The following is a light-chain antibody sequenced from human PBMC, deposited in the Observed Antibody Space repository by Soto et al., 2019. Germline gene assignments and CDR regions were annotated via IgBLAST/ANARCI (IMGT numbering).Light chain of an antibody. J-gene: IGLJ1*01. CDR3: QSYDSSLSAYV. CDR2: GNS. CDR1: SSNIGAHYD. V-gene: IGLV1-40*01. Sequence: QSVLTQPPSVSGAPGQRVTTSCTGSSSNIGAHYDVHWYQQLPGTAPKLLIYGNSNRPSGVPDRFSGSKSGASASLAITGLQAEDEADYYCQSYDSSLSAYVFGAGTKVTVL.